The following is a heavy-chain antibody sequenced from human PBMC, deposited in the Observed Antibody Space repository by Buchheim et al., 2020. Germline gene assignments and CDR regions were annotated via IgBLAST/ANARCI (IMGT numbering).Heavy chain of an antibody. CDR2: IYYGGST. CDR3: ARASPYLFHY. Sequence: QVQLQESGPGLVKPSETLSLTCTVSGDSISSYYWSWIRQPPGRGLEWIGEIYYGGSTNYNPSLKSRVTISVDTSQRPLSLKLSSVTAADTAVYYCARASPYLFHYWGQGTL. V-gene: IGHV4-59*01. J-gene: IGHJ4*02. CDR1: GDSISSYY.